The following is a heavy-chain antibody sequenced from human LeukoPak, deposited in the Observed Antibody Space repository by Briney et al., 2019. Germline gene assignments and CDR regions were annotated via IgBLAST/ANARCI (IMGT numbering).Heavy chain of an antibody. D-gene: IGHD5-12*01. J-gene: IGHJ4*02. CDR2: INPSGGGT. V-gene: IGHV1-46*01. CDR1: GYTFTNYY. Sequence: GASVKVSCKASGYTFTNYYLHWVRQAPGQGLEWMGIINPSGGGTIYAQKFQGRLTITRDMSTTTFYMELSGLGSEDTAVYYCARNIGTAVLDFWGQGTLVSVAS. CDR3: ARNIGTAVLDF.